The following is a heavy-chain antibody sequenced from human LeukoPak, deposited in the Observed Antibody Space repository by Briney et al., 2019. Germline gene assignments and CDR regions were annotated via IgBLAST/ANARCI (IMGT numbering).Heavy chain of an antibody. CDR2: ISYDGSNK. CDR3: AKDRTWQQLVNWFDP. Sequence: GGSLRLSCAASGFTFSSYGMHWVRQAPGKGLEWVAVISYDGSNKYYADSVKGRFTISRGNSKNTLYLQMNSLRAEDTAVYYCAKDRTWQQLVNWFDPWGQGTLVTVSS. CDR1: GFTFSSYG. D-gene: IGHD6-13*01. V-gene: IGHV3-30*18. J-gene: IGHJ5*02.